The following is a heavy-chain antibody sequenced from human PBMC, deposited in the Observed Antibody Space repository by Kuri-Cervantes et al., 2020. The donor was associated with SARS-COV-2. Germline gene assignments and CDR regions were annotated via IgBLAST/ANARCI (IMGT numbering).Heavy chain of an antibody. D-gene: IGHD6-6*01. CDR1: GYTFTSYG. CDR3: ARKSIAARPSPYYYYYMDV. CDR2: INPNSGGT. J-gene: IGHJ6*03. Sequence: ASVKVSCKASGYTFTSYGISWVRQAPGQGLEWMGWINPNSGGTNYAQKFQGRVTMTRDTSISTAYMELSRLRSDDTAVYYCARKSIAARPSPYYYYYMDVWGKGTTVTVSS. V-gene: IGHV1-2*02.